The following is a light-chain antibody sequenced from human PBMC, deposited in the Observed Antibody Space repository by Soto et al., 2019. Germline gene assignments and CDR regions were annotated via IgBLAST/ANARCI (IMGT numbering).Light chain of an antibody. CDR1: SSDVGAYDY. V-gene: IGLV2-14*03. CDR3: SSYTSSSTRV. Sequence: QSALTQPASVSGSPGQSITISCTGTSSDVGAYDYVSWYQQHPDKAPKLMNYEVSNRPSGVSNRFSGSKSVNTATLTISGLQAEDEADYYCSSYTSSSTRVFGTGTKVTVL. CDR2: EVS. J-gene: IGLJ1*01.